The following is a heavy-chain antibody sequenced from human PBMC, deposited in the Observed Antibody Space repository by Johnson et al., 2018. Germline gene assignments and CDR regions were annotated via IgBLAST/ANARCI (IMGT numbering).Heavy chain of an antibody. J-gene: IGHJ6*03. CDR1: GFTFSSYG. D-gene: IGHD4-11*01. V-gene: IGHV3-30*03. CDR3: TRALDYSNSYYYYYYYMDV. CDR2: ISYDGSNK. Sequence: QVQLVQSGGGVVQPGRSLRLSCAASGFTFSSYGMHWVRQAPGKGLEWVAVISYDGSNKYYADSVKGRFSLSRDNSKNTLYLQMNSLRAEDPAVYYCTRALDYSNSYYYYYYYMDVWGKGTTVTVSS.